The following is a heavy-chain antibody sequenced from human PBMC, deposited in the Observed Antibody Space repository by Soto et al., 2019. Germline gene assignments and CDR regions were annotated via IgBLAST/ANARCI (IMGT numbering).Heavy chain of an antibody. V-gene: IGHV1-69*01. J-gene: IGHJ4*02. CDR3: ARRGYSSSPSGQYFDY. CDR2: IIPIFGTA. Sequence: QVKLLQSGAEVTKPGSSVKVSCKASGGTFSSYAISWVRQAPGQGLEWMGGIIPIFGTANYAQKFQGRVTITADESTSTAYMELSSLRSEDTAVYYCARRGYSSSPSGQYFDYWGQGTLVTVSS. D-gene: IGHD6-6*01. CDR1: GGTFSSYA.